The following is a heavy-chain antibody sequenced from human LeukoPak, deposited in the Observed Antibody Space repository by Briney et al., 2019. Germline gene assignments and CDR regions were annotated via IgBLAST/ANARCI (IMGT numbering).Heavy chain of an antibody. V-gene: IGHV1-2*02. D-gene: IGHD2-2*01. CDR2: INPNDGDT. Sequence: ASVKVSCKASGYTITDYYMHWVRQAPGQGFEWMGWINPNDGDTNYAQKLQGRVTMTRDTSISTAHMEVSRLRSDDTAVYYCARANFLYCSSSTCLFDYWGQGTLVTVSS. J-gene: IGHJ4*02. CDR3: ARANFLYCSSSTCLFDY. CDR1: GYTITDYY.